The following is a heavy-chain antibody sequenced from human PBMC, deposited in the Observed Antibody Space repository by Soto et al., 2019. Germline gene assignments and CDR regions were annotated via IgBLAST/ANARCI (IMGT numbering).Heavy chain of an antibody. Sequence: SETLSLTCTVSGGSISSYYWSWIRQPPGKGLEWIGYIYYSGSTNYNPSLKSRVTISVDTSKNQFSLKLSSVTAADTAVYYCARATTRGGELGAFDIWGQGTMVTVSS. V-gene: IGHV4-59*01. J-gene: IGHJ3*02. CDR2: IYYSGST. D-gene: IGHD3-16*01. CDR3: ARATTRGGELGAFDI. CDR1: GGSISSYY.